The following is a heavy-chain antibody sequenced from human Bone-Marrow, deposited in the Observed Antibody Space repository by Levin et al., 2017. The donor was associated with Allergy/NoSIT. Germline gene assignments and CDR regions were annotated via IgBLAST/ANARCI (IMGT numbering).Heavy chain of an antibody. J-gene: IGHJ4*02. CDR3: ARCRDGGYCNGGNAY. CDR1: GFTFSTYW. V-gene: IGHV3-7*01. D-gene: IGHD2-15*01. Sequence: QPGGSLRLPCAASGFTFSTYWMSWVRQAPGKGLEWVANIKQDGSEKYYVDSVKGRFTISRDNAKDSLYLQLNSLRAEDTAVYYCARCRDGGYCNGGNAYWGQGTLVTVSS. CDR2: IKQDGSEK.